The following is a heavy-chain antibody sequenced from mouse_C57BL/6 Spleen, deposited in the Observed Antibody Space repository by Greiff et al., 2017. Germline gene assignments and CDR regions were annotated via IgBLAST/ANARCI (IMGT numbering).Heavy chain of an antibody. J-gene: IGHJ4*01. D-gene: IGHD2-5*01. CDR1: GFTFSSYG. CDR2: LRSGGSST. CDR3: ARDSNYDYAMDD. Sequence: EVQLVESGRDLVQPGGSLSLSCAASGFTFSSYGMSWFRQTPAKRLEWVATLRSGGSSTYYPASVNGRFPISRDNAKKNLYLQMSSLKSEDTAMNYCARDSNYDYAMDDWGQGTSVTVSS. V-gene: IGHV5-6*01.